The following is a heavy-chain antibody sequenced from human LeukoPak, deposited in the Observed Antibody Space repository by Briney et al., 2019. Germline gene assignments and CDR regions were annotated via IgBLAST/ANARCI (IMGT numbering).Heavy chain of an antibody. J-gene: IGHJ4*02. CDR1: GGSFSGYS. D-gene: IGHD3-10*01. V-gene: IGHV4-34*01. Sequence: KPSETLSLTCAVYGGSFSGYSWTWIRQPPGKGLEWIGEMSHSGYPNYNPSLKSRVAMSVDTSKNQFSLNLTSVTAADTAVYYCARPRLLYGSGPILVWGQGNLVTVSS. CDR3: ARPRLLYGSGPILV. CDR2: MSHSGYP.